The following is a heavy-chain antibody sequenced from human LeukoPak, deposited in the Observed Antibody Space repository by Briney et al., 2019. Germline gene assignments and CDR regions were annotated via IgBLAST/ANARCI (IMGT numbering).Heavy chain of an antibody. CDR3: ARKGYGDYNRNFAY. CDR2: IYHSGST. V-gene: IGHV4-4*02. Sequence: SETLSLTCAVSGDSISGSNWWSRVRHPPVKGLEWIGEIYHSGSTNYNPSLKSRATISVDKSKNQFSLKLNSVTAADTGVYYCARKGYGDYNRNFAYWGQGTLVTVSS. CDR1: GDSISGSNW. D-gene: IGHD4-17*01. J-gene: IGHJ4*02.